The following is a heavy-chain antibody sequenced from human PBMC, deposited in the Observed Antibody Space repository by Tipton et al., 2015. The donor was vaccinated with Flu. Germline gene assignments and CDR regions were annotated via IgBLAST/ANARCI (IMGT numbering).Heavy chain of an antibody. CDR3: ARDLAPYSSGWYVPLAWGFDY. J-gene: IGHJ4*02. D-gene: IGHD6-19*01. Sequence: TLSLTCTVSGYSISSGYYWGWIRQPPGKGLEWIGSIYHSGSTYYNPSLKSRVTISVDTSKNQFSRKLSSVTAAGTAVYYCARDLAPYSSGWYVPLAWGFDYWGQGTLVTVSS. V-gene: IGHV4-38-2*02. CDR2: IYHSGST. CDR1: GYSISSGYY.